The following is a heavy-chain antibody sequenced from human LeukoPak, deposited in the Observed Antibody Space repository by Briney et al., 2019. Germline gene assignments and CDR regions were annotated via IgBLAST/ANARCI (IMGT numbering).Heavy chain of an antibody. CDR2: IIPIFGTA. Sequence: ASVKVSCKASGGTFSSYAISWVRQAPGQGLEWMGGIIPIFGTANYARKFQGRVTITADESTSTAYMELSSLRSEDTAVYYCARGRTTVTTGGPFDYWGQGTLVTVSS. J-gene: IGHJ4*02. CDR1: GGTFSSYA. D-gene: IGHD4-17*01. V-gene: IGHV1-69*13. CDR3: ARGRTTVTTGGPFDY.